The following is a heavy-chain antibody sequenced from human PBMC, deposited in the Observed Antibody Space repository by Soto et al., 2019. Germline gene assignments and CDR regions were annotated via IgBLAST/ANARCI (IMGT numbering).Heavy chain of an antibody. V-gene: IGHV1-18*01. CDR2: ISAYNGNT. CDR3: ARKQEQLVPSRYNWFDP. J-gene: IGHJ5*02. Sequence: ASVKVSCKASGYTFTSYGISWVRQAPGQGLEWMGWISAYNGNTNYAQKLQGRVTMTTDTSTSTAYMELRSLRSDDTAVYYCARKQEQLVPSRYNWFDPWGQGTLVTVSS. CDR1: GYTFTSYG. D-gene: IGHD6-6*01.